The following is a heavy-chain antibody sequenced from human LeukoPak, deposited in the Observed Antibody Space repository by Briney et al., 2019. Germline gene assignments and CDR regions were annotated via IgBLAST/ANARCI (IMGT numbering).Heavy chain of an antibody. CDR2: ISGSGGST. Sequence: PGGSLRLSCAASGFTFSSYAMSWVRQAPGKGPEWVSAISGSGGSTYYADSVKGRFTISRDNSKNTLYLQMNSLRAEDTAVYYCAKDRRYSSGWFDYWGQGTLVTVSS. J-gene: IGHJ4*02. V-gene: IGHV3-23*01. CDR1: GFTFSSYA. CDR3: AKDRRYSSGWFDY. D-gene: IGHD6-19*01.